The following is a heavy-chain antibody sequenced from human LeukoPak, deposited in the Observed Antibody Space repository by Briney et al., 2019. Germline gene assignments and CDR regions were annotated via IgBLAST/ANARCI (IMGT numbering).Heavy chain of an antibody. V-gene: IGHV3-74*01. Sequence: WGSLTFTCAASGFTFRNYWMHWVCQAPGKGLVWVSRIESDGSSTTYADSVKGRFTISRDNAKNTLYLQMNSLRAEDTAVYYCVKGQTYYASASYNQHWGQGTLVTVSS. D-gene: IGHD3-10*01. CDR3: VKGQTYYASASYNQH. CDR2: IESDGSST. CDR1: GFTFRNYW. J-gene: IGHJ1*01.